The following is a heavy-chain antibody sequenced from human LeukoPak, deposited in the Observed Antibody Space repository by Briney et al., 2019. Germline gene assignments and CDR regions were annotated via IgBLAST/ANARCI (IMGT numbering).Heavy chain of an antibody. Sequence: SQTLSLTCAISGDSVSTNSADWNWIRQSPSRGLEWLGRTYFRSKWYNDYAVSVKSRITINPDTSRNQFSLHLNFVTPEDTAVYYCARGAVAHYDSWGQGTLVTVSS. CDR2: TYFRSKWYN. D-gene: IGHD6-19*01. CDR1: GDSVSTNSAD. V-gene: IGHV6-1*01. CDR3: ARGAVAHYDS. J-gene: IGHJ4*02.